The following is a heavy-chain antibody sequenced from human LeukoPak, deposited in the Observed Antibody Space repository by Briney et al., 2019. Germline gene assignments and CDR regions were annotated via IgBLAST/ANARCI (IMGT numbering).Heavy chain of an antibody. J-gene: IGHJ5*02. CDR2: INPDSGVT. D-gene: IGHD2-15*01. Sequence: ASVNVSCKASGCTFTAYYMHWFRQAPGQGLEWMGWINPDSGVTNYAQKFQGRVTMTRDTSISTAYMELGRLRSDDTAVYYCARDRFCYGGSCFGGAVDPWGQGALVTVSS. CDR3: ARDRFCYGGSCFGGAVDP. CDR1: GCTFTAYY. V-gene: IGHV1-2*02.